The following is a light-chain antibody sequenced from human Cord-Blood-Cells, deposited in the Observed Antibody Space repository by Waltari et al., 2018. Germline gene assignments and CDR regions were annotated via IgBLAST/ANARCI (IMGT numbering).Light chain of an antibody. V-gene: IGLV2-8*01. CDR1: SSDVGGYNY. J-gene: IGLJ1*01. CDR3: SSYAGSNPYV. Sequence: QSALTQPPSASGSPGQSVTISCTGTSSDVGGYNYVSWYQQHPGKAPKRMIYEVSKHPSGVPDSFSACKSGNTASMTVSGLQAEDEADYYCSSYAGSNPYVFGTGTKVTVL. CDR2: EVS.